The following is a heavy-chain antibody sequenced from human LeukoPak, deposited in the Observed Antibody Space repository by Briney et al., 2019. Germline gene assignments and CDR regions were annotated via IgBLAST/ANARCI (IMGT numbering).Heavy chain of an antibody. J-gene: IGHJ4*02. Sequence: GGSLRLSCSVSGFTFSSYAMHWVRQAPRKGLEYVSAISTNGGSTYYADSVKGRFTISRDNSKNTLYLQMSSLRAEDTAVYYCVKDRGPGIIFYFDYRGQGTLVTVSS. CDR3: VKDRGPGIIFYFDY. CDR2: ISTNGGST. D-gene: IGHD1-14*01. CDR1: GFTFSSYA. V-gene: IGHV3-64D*06.